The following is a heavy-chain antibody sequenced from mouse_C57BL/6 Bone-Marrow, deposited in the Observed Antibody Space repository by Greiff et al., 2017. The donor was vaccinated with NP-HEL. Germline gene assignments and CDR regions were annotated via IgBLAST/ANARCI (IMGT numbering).Heavy chain of an antibody. Sequence: QVQLQQSGAELAKPGASVKLSCKASGYTFTSYWMHWVKQRPGQGLEWIGYINPSSGYTKYNQKFKDKATLTADKSSCTAYMQLSSLTYEDSAVYYCARGDYGSPYYAMDYWGQGTSVTVSS. V-gene: IGHV1-7*01. D-gene: IGHD1-1*01. J-gene: IGHJ4*01. CDR3: ARGDYGSPYYAMDY. CDR1: GYTFTSYW. CDR2: INPSSGYT.